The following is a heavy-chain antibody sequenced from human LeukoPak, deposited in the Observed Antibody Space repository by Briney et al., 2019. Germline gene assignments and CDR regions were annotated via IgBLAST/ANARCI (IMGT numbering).Heavy chain of an antibody. V-gene: IGHV1-18*01. CDR1: GYSFSSYS. J-gene: IGHJ3*01. Sequence: ASVKVSCKASGYSFSSYSISWVRQAPGQGLEWMGWISAYSGNTNYAHKLQGRVTMTTDTSTSTAYMELRSLRSDDTAVYYCARVIQLWLGFDVWGQGAMVTVSS. CDR2: ISAYSGNT. CDR3: ARVIQLWLGFDV. D-gene: IGHD5-18*01.